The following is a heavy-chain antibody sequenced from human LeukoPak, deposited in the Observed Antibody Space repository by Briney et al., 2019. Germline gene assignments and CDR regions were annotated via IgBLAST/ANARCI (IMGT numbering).Heavy chain of an antibody. CDR3: ARQPEGLEHAHS. V-gene: IGHV1-69*04. J-gene: IGHJ5*02. CDR1: GGTFSSYA. CDR2: IIPILGIA. D-gene: IGHD3-3*01. Sequence: GASVKVSCKASGGTFSSYAISWVRQAHGQGLEWMGRIIPILGIANYAQKFQGRVTITADKSTSTAYMELSSLRSEDTAVYYCARQPEGLEHAHSWGQGTLVTVSS.